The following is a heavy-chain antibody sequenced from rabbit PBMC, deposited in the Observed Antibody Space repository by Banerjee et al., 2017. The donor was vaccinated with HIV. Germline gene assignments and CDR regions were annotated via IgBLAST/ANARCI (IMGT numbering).Heavy chain of an antibody. V-gene: IGHV1S40*01. D-gene: IGHD2-1*01. J-gene: IGHJ4*01. CDR3: ARDSYDDYGYYFNL. Sequence: QSLEESGGDLVKPGASLTLTCTASGFSVSSSYYMCWVRQAPGKGLEWIACIYGGSSPTTYYATWAKGRFTISKTSSTTVTLQMTSLTAADTATYFCARDSYDDYGYYFNLWGQGTLVTVS. CDR2: IYGGSSPTT. CDR1: GFSVSSSYY.